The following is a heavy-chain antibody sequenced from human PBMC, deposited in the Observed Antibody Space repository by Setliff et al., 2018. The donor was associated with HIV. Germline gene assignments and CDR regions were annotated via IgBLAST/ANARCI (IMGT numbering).Heavy chain of an antibody. D-gene: IGHD1-26*01. CDR1: GYSFTSYG. Sequence: ASVKVSCKASGYSFTSYGLSWVRQAPGQGLGWMGSITTYNGGTNYAQKFQGRVTMTTDTSTSTAYMKLRSLRSDDAAVYYCTRGGYSGAFLDAFDIWGQGTMVTVSS. CDR2: ITTYNGGT. V-gene: IGHV1-18*01. J-gene: IGHJ3*02. CDR3: TRGGYSGAFLDAFDI.